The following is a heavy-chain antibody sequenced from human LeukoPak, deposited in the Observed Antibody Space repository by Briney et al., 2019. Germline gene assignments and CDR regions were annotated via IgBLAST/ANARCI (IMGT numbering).Heavy chain of an antibody. CDR2: IIPIFGTA. Sequence: VASVKVSCKASGGTFSSYAISWVRQAPGQGLEWMGGIIPIFGTANYAQKFQGRVTITTDESTSTAYMELSSLRSEDTAVYYCASVPWSRTADPPIYYMDVWGKGTTVTVSS. J-gene: IGHJ6*03. V-gene: IGHV1-69*05. CDR3: ASVPWSRTADPPIYYMDV. CDR1: GGTFSSYA. D-gene: IGHD6-13*01.